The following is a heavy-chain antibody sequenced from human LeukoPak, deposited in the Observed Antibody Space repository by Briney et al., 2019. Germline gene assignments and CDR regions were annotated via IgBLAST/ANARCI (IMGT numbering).Heavy chain of an antibody. Sequence: PSETLSLTCTVSGGSISSYFWNWIRQPPGKGLEWIGCIYYSGSTNYNPSLKSRVTISVDTSKNQFSLKLSSVTAADTAVYYCARDGYDSSGYYPSDYWGQGTLVTVSS. D-gene: IGHD3-22*01. J-gene: IGHJ4*02. CDR1: GGSISSYF. CDR3: ARDGYDSSGYYPSDY. V-gene: IGHV4-59*12. CDR2: IYYSGST.